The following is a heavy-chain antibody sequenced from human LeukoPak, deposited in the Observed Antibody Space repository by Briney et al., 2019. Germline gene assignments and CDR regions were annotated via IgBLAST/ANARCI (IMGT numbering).Heavy chain of an antibody. V-gene: IGHV3-33*01. CDR3: ARPVVLGAYLRGAYYFDS. Sequence: GGSLRLSCAASGFTFSNYGMHWVRQAPGRGLEWVAVIWYDGSDKYHADSVKGRFTISRDNSKNTLYLQMNSLRVEDTAVYYCARPVVLGAYLRGAYYFDSWGQGTLVTVSS. CDR1: GFTFSNYG. CDR2: IWYDGSDK. J-gene: IGHJ4*02. D-gene: IGHD3-16*01.